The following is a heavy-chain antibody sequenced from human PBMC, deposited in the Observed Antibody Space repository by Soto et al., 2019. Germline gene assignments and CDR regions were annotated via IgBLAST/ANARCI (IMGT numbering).Heavy chain of an antibody. CDR1: GFTFSSYA. CDR3: AKTLTGTPHYYYYGMDV. J-gene: IGHJ6*02. D-gene: IGHD1-1*01. CDR2: ISGSGGST. Sequence: PGGSLRLSCAASGFTFSSYAMSWVRQAPGKGLEWVSAISGSGGSTYYADSVKGRFTIPRDNSKNTLYLQMNSLRAEDTAVYYCAKTLTGTPHYYYYGMDVWGQGTTVTVSS. V-gene: IGHV3-23*01.